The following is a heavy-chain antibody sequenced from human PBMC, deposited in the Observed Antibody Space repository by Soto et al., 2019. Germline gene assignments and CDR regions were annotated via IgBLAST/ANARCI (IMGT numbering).Heavy chain of an antibody. CDR2: ISSNGGST. J-gene: IGHJ6*02. Sequence: SASRFTRNGYAMPWGRHALGKGLEYVSAISSNGGSTYYADSVKGRFTISRDNSKNTLYLQMSSLRAEDTAVYYCVKMDYYYGMDVWGQGTTVTVSS. CDR1: RFTRNGYA. V-gene: IGHV3-64D*06. CDR3: VKMDYYYGMDV.